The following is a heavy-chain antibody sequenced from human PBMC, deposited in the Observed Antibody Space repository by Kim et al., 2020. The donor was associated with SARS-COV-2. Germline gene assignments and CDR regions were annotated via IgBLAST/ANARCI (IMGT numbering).Heavy chain of an antibody. CDR2: ISSSSSTI. V-gene: IGHV3-48*04. Sequence: GGSLRLSCAASGFTFSSYSMNWVRQAPGKGLEWVSYISSSSSTIYYADSVKGRFTISRDNAKNSLYLQMNSLRAEDTAVYYCAREGTDTSGSYTKYYYYGMDVWGQGTTVTVSS. CDR3: AREGTDTSGSYTKYYYYGMDV. J-gene: IGHJ6*02. CDR1: GFTFSSYS. D-gene: IGHD3-10*01.